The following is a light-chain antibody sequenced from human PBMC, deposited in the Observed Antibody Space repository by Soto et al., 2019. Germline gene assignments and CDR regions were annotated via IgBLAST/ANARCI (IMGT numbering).Light chain of an antibody. CDR3: QQYDNYSLT. J-gene: IGKJ4*01. V-gene: IGKV1-5*01. CDR2: DAS. Sequence: DIQMTQSPSTLSASVGDRVTITCRASQSMSRWLAWYQQKPGKPPRLLIYDASSLESGVPSRFSGSGSGTEFPLTISSLQPDDFATYYCQQYDNYSLTFGGGTKVEIK. CDR1: QSMSRW.